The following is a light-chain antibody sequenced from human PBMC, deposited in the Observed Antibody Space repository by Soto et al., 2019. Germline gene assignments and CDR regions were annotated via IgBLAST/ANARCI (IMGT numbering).Light chain of an antibody. Sequence: EIVLTQSPGTLSLSPGERATLSCRASQSVSSGYLAWYQQKPGQAPRLLIYGASSRATGIPDRFSGSGSGTDFSLTISRLEPDDFAVYYCQQYGTSPWTFGQGTKVEIK. J-gene: IGKJ1*01. CDR1: QSVSSGY. CDR2: GAS. V-gene: IGKV3-20*01. CDR3: QQYGTSPWT.